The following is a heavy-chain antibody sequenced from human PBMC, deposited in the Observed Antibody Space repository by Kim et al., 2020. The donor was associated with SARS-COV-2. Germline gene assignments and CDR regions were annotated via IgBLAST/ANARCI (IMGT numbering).Heavy chain of an antibody. V-gene: IGHV1-18*01. J-gene: IGHJ4*02. CDR2: T. Sequence: TNYAQKLQGRVTMTTDTSTSTAYMELRSLRSDDTAVYYCATEGDRLRFYYWGQGTLVTVSS. CDR3: ATEGDRLRFYY. D-gene: IGHD5-12*01.